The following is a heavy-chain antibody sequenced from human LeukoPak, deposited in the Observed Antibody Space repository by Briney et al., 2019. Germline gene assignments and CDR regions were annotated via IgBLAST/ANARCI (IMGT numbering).Heavy chain of an antibody. D-gene: IGHD3-3*01. Sequence: GASVKLSCKASGYTFTGYYMHWVREAPGQGLEWMGWINPNSGGTNYAQKFQGRVTMTRDTSISTAYMELSRLRSDDTAVYYCARADFWSGYFEYWGQGTLVTVSS. J-gene: IGHJ4*02. CDR2: INPNSGGT. CDR3: ARADFWSGYFEY. V-gene: IGHV1-2*02. CDR1: GYTFTGYY.